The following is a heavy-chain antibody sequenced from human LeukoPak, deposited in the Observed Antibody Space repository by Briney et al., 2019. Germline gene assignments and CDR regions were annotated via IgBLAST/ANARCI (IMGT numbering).Heavy chain of an antibody. CDR1: GYTFTSYG. V-gene: IGHV1-69*13. J-gene: IGHJ6*03. Sequence: ASVKVSCKASGYTFTSYGISWVRQAPGQGLEWMGGIIPIFGTANYAQKFQGRVTITADESTSTAYMELSSLRSEDTAVYYCARGFGYCSSTSCYIEDYYYYYMDVWGKGTTVTISS. CDR3: ARGFGYCSSTSCYIEDYYYYYMDV. CDR2: IIPIFGTA. D-gene: IGHD2-2*02.